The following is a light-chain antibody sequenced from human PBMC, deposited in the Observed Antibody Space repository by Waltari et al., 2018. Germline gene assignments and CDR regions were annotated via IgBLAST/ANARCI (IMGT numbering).Light chain of an antibody. CDR3: SSFRGGASWV. CDR2: DVD. J-gene: IGLJ3*02. Sequence: QSALTQPASAAGSPGQSIIISCTGTRSDVGAYNYVFWYQHRPGTAPKLMIHDVDKRPSGVSSRFSGSKSGNTASLTISGLQAEDEANYYCSSFRGGASWVFGGGTIVTVL. V-gene: IGLV2-14*03. CDR1: RSDVGAYNY.